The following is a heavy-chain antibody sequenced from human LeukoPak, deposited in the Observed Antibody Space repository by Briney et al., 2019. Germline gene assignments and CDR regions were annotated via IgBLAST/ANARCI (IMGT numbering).Heavy chain of an antibody. D-gene: IGHD3-9*01. CDR1: GGTFSSYA. CDR2: IIPIFGTA. V-gene: IGHV1-69*13. Sequence: SVKVSCKASGGTFSSYAISWVRQAPGQGLEWMGGIIPIFGTANYAQKFQGRVTITADESTSTAYMELSSLRSEDTTVYYCARSKALRLDDIYYWGQGTLVTVSS. CDR3: ARSKALRLDDIYY. J-gene: IGHJ4*02.